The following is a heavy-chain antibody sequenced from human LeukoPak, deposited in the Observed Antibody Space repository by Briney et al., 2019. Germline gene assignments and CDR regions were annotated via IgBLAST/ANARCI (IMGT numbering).Heavy chain of an antibody. D-gene: IGHD6-13*01. V-gene: IGHV3-23*01. Sequence: PGGSLRLSSAASGLTFSSYAMSWVRQAPGKGLEWVSVISGSGGSTSYADSVKGRFTISRDNSKNTLYLQMDSLRAEDTAVYYCAKDRGSSWFFDYWGQGTLVTVSS. CDR2: ISGSGGST. CDR3: AKDRGSSWFFDY. J-gene: IGHJ4*02. CDR1: GLTFSSYA.